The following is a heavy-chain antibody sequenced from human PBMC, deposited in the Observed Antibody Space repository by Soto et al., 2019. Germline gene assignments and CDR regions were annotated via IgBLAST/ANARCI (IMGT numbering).Heavy chain of an antibody. V-gene: IGHV3-33*01. CDR3: VRDGVGATTYFGYFDY. CDR1: GFNFGGYG. CDR2: TRHDGSNT. Sequence: ESGGGVVQPGRSLRLSCAASGFNFGGYGMHWVRQAPGKGLEWVAITRHDGSNTYYADSVRGRFTISRDNSKNTLYLQMNSLTVEDTAGYYCVRDGVGATTYFGYFDYWGQGTLITVSS. J-gene: IGHJ4*02. D-gene: IGHD1-26*01.